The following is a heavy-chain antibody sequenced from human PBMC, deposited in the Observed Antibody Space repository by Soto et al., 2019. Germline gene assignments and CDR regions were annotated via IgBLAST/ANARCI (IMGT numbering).Heavy chain of an antibody. J-gene: IGHJ6*02. D-gene: IGHD6-19*01. CDR1: GDTFSSST. CDR3: ARGLAVADYYGMDV. CDR2: INPILGIK. V-gene: IGHV1-69*02. Sequence: QVQLVQSGTEVKKPGSSVKVSCKASGDTFSSSTINWVRQAPGQGLEWMGKINPILGIKNYAQKFEGRVTLIADKPTSTAYMELSGLRSDDTAVYYCARGLAVADYYGMDVWGQGTTVTVFS.